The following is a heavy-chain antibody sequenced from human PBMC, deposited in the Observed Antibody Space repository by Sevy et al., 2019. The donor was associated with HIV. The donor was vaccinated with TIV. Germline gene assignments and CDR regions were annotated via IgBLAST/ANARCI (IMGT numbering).Heavy chain of an antibody. CDR2: IIPRPGIA. CDR3: ASVRRIGGDCYFFDS. D-gene: IGHD2-21*02. Sequence: ASVKVSCMASGGSLSNYGMNWVRQAPGQGLEWMGGIIPRPGIANYLAKFQDRVTITADESTSTVYMELRRLRSEDTGVYYCASVRRIGGDCYFFDSWGQGTLVTVS. J-gene: IGHJ4*02. V-gene: IGHV1-69*10. CDR1: GGSLSNYG.